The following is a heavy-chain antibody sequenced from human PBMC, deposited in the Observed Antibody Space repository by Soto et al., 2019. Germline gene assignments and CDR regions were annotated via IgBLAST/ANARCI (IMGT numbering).Heavy chain of an antibody. CDR1: GVCMCRCDYY. CDR3: ARDSKSEYYYYGMDV. CDR2: IYYSGST. D-gene: IGHD6-13*01. V-gene: IGHV4-30-4*01. Sequence: SETLSLTCTAPGVCMCRCDYYWSWLRQPPRKGLEWIGYIYYSGSTYYNPSLKSRVTISVDTSKNQFSLKLSSVTAADTAVYYCARDSKSEYYYYGMDVWGQGTTVTVSS. J-gene: IGHJ6*02.